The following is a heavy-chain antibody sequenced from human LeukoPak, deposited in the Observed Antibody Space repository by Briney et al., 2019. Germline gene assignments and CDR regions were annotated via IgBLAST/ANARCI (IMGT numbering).Heavy chain of an antibody. V-gene: IGHV4-59*11. J-gene: IGHJ4*02. CDR3: ARVIAADNGLDY. Sequence: SETLSLTCTVSGGSISSHYWTWIRQPPGKGLEWIAYVHYTGTTNYNPSLKSRVTISLDTSKKQFYLTLSSVTTADTAVYYCARVIAADNGLDYWGQGTLVTVSS. CDR1: GGSISSHY. D-gene: IGHD2-8*01. CDR2: VHYTGTT.